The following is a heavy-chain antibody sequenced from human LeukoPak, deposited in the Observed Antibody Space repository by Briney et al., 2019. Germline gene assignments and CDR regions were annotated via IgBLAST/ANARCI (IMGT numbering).Heavy chain of an antibody. CDR3: ARALSTENDSSGYYVTHSYYYGMDV. V-gene: IGHV3-53*01. Sequence: GGSLRLSCAASGFTVSSNYMSWVRQAPGKGLEWVSVIYSGGSTYYADSVKGRFTISRDNSKNTLYLQMNSLRAEDTAVYYCARALSTENDSSGYYVTHSYYYGMDVWGQGTTVTVSS. CDR1: GFTVSSNY. CDR2: IYSGGST. J-gene: IGHJ6*02. D-gene: IGHD3-22*01.